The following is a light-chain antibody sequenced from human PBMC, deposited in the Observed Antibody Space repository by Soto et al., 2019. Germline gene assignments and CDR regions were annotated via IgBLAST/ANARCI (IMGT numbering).Light chain of an antibody. J-gene: IGKJ5*01. Sequence: EIVRTQSPVTLSVSPGERATLSCRASQSVSSNLAWYQQKPGQAPRLLIYGASTRATGIPARFSGSGSGTDFTLTISGLEPEDFAVYYCQQRSNWPTITFGQGTRLEIK. CDR1: QSVSSN. CDR2: GAS. V-gene: IGKV3-15*01. CDR3: QQRSNWPTIT.